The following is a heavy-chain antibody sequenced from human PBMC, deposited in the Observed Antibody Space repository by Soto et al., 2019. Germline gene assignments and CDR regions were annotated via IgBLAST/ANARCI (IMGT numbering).Heavy chain of an antibody. J-gene: IGHJ1*01. CDR3: AKWCGGCNAFAA. CDR2: VYHSGAT. D-gene: IGHD2-2*01. Sequence: PSETLSLTCSVSGGSTSSYYWNWIRQPPGKGLEWIGYVYHSGATNYDPSLKSRVTMSVDTSKNEFSLNLSSVTAADTAVYYCAKWCGGCNAFAAWGQGIKVTVSS. CDR1: GGSTSSYY. V-gene: IGHV4-59*01.